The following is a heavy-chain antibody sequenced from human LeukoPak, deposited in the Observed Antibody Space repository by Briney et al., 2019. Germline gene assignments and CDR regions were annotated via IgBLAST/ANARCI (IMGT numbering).Heavy chain of an antibody. CDR3: AKALDYWYFDY. CDR1: GFTFSNYA. J-gene: IGHJ4*02. CDR2: ISGRP. Sequence: GGSLRLSCAASGFTFSNYAMSWGRQAPGKGLEWVSAISGRPSYADSVKGRFTISRDNSKNTLYLQVNSLRAEDTAVCYCAKALDYWYFDYWGQGTLVTVSS. D-gene: IGHD2/OR15-2a*01. V-gene: IGHV3-23*01.